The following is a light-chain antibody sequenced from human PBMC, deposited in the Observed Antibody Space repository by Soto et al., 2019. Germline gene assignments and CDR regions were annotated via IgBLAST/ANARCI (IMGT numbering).Light chain of an antibody. Sequence: QLVLTQSPSASASLGASVKLTCTLSSGHSNYAIAWHQQQPEKGPRYLIKVNSDGSHRKGDGIPDRFSGSSSGAQRYLTISSLQSEDEADYYCQTWGTGIRVFGTGTKVTVL. V-gene: IGLV4-69*01. J-gene: IGLJ1*01. CDR2: VNSDGSH. CDR3: QTWGTGIRV. CDR1: SGHSNYA.